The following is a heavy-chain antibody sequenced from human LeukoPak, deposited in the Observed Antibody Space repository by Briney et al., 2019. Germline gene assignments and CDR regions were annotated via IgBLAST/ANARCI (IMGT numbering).Heavy chain of an antibody. D-gene: IGHD3-3*01. J-gene: IGHJ4*02. CDR1: GFTVSSNY. CDR2: IYSGGST. Sequence: GGSLRLSCAASGFTVSSNYMSWVRQAPGKGLEGVSVIYSGGSTYYADSVKGRFTISRDNSKNTLYLQMNRLRAEDTAVYYCARRRAGSGYAFDHWGQGTLVPVSS. CDR3: ARRRAGSGYAFDH. V-gene: IGHV3-66*04.